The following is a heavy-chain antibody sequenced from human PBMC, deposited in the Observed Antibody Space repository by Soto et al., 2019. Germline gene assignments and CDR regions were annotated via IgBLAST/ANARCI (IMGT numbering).Heavy chain of an antibody. CDR1: GFICIRYD. CDR3: AKATATSGGAFEI. Sequence: GGSLRLSCAVSGFICIRYDMSWVRQAPGKGLDWVSTILVGGSTHYEDSVKGRFTISRDTSKNTVYLQMNSLTAGDTAMYYCAKATATSGGAFEIYGLGTLVTVSS. J-gene: IGHJ3*02. V-gene: IGHV3-23*01. CDR2: ILVGGST. D-gene: IGHD1-1*01.